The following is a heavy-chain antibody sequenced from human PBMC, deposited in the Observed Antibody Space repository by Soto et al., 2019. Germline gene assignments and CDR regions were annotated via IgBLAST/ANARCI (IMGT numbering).Heavy chain of an antibody. CDR2: IGTTGDR. D-gene: IGHD6-6*01. V-gene: IGHV3-13*01. CDR3: ARGNLAYSSSPFDY. Sequence: GGSLRLSCAASGFTFSSSIMSWVRQAPGKGLEWISSIGTTGDRHYSDSVRGRFTISRENARDSVFLQMDSLTAGDTALYYCARGNLAYSSSPFDYWGQGTLVTVSS. CDR1: GFTFSSSI. J-gene: IGHJ4*02.